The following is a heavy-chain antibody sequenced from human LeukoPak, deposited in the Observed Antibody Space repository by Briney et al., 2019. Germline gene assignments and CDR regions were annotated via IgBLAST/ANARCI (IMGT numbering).Heavy chain of an antibody. CDR1: GGSISSYY. Sequence: KPSETLSLTCPVSGGSISSYYWNWIRQPPGKGLEWIGYIYYSGSINYNPSLKSRVTISVDTSKNQFSLKLSAVTAADTAVYYCARLRYDSSGYRSSSYYFEYWGQGTLVTVSS. CDR3: ARLRYDSSGYRSSSYYFEY. V-gene: IGHV4-59*01. CDR2: IYYSGSI. D-gene: IGHD3-22*01. J-gene: IGHJ4*02.